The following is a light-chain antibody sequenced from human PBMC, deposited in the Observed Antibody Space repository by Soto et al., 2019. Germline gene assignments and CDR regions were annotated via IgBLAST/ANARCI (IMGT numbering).Light chain of an antibody. V-gene: IGLV1-40*01. CDR2: GNS. CDR1: SSNIGAGYD. J-gene: IGLJ2*01. Sequence: QAVVTQPPSVSGAPGQRVTISCTGSSSNIGAGYDVHWYQQLPGTAPKLLIYGNSNRPSGVPDRFSGSKSGTSASLAITGIQAEHEADYYCQSYDSSLSGSVFGGGTKLTVL. CDR3: QSYDSSLSGSV.